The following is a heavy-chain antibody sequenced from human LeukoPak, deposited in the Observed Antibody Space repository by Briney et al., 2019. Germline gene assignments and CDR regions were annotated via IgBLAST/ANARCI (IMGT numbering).Heavy chain of an antibody. CDR1: GFTFNNAW. CDR2: IKSKASGGTT. V-gene: IGHV3-15*03. J-gene: IGHJ4*02. CDR3: TADLPGGYSPYFDY. D-gene: IGHD4-23*01. Sequence: GGSLRLSCAASGFTFNNAWMSWVRQAPGKGLEWVGHIKSKASGGTTDYAAAVKGRFTISRDDSKNTVFLQMNSLEIEDTAVYYRTADLPGGYSPYFDYWGPGTLLTVSS.